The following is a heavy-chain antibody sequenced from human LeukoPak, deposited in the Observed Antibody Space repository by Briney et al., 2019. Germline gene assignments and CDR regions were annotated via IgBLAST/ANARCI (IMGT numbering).Heavy chain of an antibody. CDR1: GFPFSSYW. V-gene: IGHV3-7*03. J-gene: IGHJ6*04. CDR3: ARQGYGSGSYSVYYYYGMDV. CDR2: IKQDGSEK. Sequence: GGSLRLSCAASGFPFSSYWMSWVRQAPGKGLEWVANIKQDGSEKYYVDSVKGRFTISRDNAKNSLYLQMNSLRAEDTAVYYCARQGYGSGSYSVYYYYGMDVWGKGTTVTVSS. D-gene: IGHD3-10*01.